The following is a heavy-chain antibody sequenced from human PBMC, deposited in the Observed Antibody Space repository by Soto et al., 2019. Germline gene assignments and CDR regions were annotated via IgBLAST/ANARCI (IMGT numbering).Heavy chain of an antibody. CDR3: ASHGIGLRYFPFDY. V-gene: IGHV1-2*02. CDR1: GYTFTGYY. Sequence: VASVKVSCKASGYTFTGYYMHWVRQAPGQGLEWMGWINPNSGGTNYAQKFQGRVTMTRDTSISTAYMELSRLRSDDTAVYYCASHGIGLRYFPFDYWGQGTLVTVSS. J-gene: IGHJ4*02. D-gene: IGHD3-9*01. CDR2: INPNSGGT.